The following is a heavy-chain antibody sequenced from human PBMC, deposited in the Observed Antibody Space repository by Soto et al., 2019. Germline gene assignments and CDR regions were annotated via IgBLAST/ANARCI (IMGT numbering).Heavy chain of an antibody. Sequence: SETLSLTCTVSGGSISSYYWSWIRQPPGKGLEWIGYIYYSGSTNYNPSLKSRVTISVDKSKNQFSLKLSSVTAADTAVYYCARDRYKGYDFWSGLRTSHYYGMDVWGQGTTVTVSS. CDR1: GGSISSYY. V-gene: IGHV4-59*01. D-gene: IGHD3-3*01. CDR3: ARDRYKGYDFWSGLRTSHYYGMDV. CDR2: IYYSGST. J-gene: IGHJ6*02.